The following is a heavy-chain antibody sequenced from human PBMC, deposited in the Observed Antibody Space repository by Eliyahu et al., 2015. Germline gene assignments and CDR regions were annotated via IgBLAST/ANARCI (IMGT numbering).Heavy chain of an antibody. J-gene: IGHJ4*02. Sequence: QVQLQESGPGLVKPSGTLSLTXXXSGGSXXXSNWWSWVRXPPGKGLEWIGEIYHSGSTNYNPSLKSRVTISVDKSKNQFSLKLSSVTAADTAVYYCASTRGSGSYYKYLDYWGQGTLVTVSS. CDR1: GGSXXXSNW. CDR2: IYHSGST. D-gene: IGHD3-10*01. V-gene: IGHV4-4*02. CDR3: ASTRGSGSYYKYLDY.